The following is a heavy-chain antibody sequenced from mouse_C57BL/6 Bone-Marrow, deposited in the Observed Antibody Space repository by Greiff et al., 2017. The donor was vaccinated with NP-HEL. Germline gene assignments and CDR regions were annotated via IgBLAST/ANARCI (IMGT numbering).Heavy chain of an antibody. CDR3: TYYYGSSFPWFAY. Sequence: EVQRVESGGGLVQPGGSMKLSCVASGFTFSNYWMNWVRQSPEKGLEWVAQIRLKSDNYATHYAVSVKGRFTISRDDSKSSVYLQMNNLRAEDTGIYYCTYYYGSSFPWFAYWGQGTLVTVSA. D-gene: IGHD1-1*01. CDR2: IRLKSDNYAT. V-gene: IGHV6-3*01. J-gene: IGHJ3*01. CDR1: GFTFSNYW.